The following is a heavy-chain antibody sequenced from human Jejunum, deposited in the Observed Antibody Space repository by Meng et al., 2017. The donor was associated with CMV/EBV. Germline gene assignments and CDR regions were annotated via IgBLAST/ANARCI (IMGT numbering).Heavy chain of an antibody. D-gene: IGHD3-22*01. CDR2: ISDGGNTI. CDR3: ARGGYYDPYY. CDR1: GFALNAYE. Sequence: CAASGFALNAYEMNWVRQDPGKEREWVSYISDGGNTIYYSDSVKGRFTISRDNAKNSLYLQMNSLRVEDSAIYYCARGGYYDPYYWGQGTLVTVSS. J-gene: IGHJ4*02. V-gene: IGHV3-48*03.